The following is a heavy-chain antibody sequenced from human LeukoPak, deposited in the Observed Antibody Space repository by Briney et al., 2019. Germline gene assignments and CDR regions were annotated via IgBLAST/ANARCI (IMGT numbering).Heavy chain of an antibody. CDR3: ASGRGEGYCSGGSCWGDYYYYGMDV. J-gene: IGHJ6*02. V-gene: IGHV4-59*01. CDR2: IYYSGST. Sequence: SETLSLTCTVSGGSISSYYWSWIRQPPGKGLEWIGYIYYSGSTNYNPSLKSRVTISVDTSENQFSLKLSSVTAADTAVYYCASGRGEGYCSGGSCWGDYYYYGMDVWGQGTTVTVSS. CDR1: GGSISSYY. D-gene: IGHD2-15*01.